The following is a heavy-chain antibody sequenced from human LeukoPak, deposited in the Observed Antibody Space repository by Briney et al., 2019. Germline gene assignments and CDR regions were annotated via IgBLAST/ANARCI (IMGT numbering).Heavy chain of an antibody. CDR1: GFTFSSYW. D-gene: IGHD6-19*01. Sequence: GGSLRLSCAASGFTFSSYWMHWVRQAPGKGLVWVSRINSDGSSTTYADSVKDRFTISRDNAKNTLYLQMNSLRADDTAVYYCAKVTAVASTGALDYWGQGTLVIVSS. J-gene: IGHJ4*02. CDR2: INSDGSST. V-gene: IGHV3-74*01. CDR3: AKVTAVASTGALDY.